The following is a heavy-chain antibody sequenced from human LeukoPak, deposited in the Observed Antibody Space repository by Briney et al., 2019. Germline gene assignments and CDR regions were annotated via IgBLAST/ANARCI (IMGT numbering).Heavy chain of an antibody. CDR1: GGSISSSSYY. CDR2: IYYSGST. J-gene: IGHJ3*02. V-gene: IGHV4-39*01. CDR3: ARHAIAAAGTIGTSDAFDI. D-gene: IGHD6-13*01. Sequence: SETLSLTCTVSGGSISSSSYYWGWIRQPPGKGLEWIGSIYYSGSTYYNPSLKSRVTISVDTSKNQFSLKLSSVTAADTAVYYCARHAIAAAGTIGTSDAFDIWGQGTMVTVSS.